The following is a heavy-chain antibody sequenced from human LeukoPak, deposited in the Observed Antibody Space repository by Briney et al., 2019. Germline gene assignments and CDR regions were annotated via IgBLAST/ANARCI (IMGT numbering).Heavy chain of an antibody. J-gene: IGHJ3*02. D-gene: IGHD3-3*01. V-gene: IGHV4-30-2*03. CDR2: IYYSGST. CDR3: ATLGRFLEWLTRRGARYGAFDI. Sequence: SQTLSLTCAVSGGSISSGGYAWSWIRQPPGKGLEWIGYIYYSGSTYYNPSLKSRVTISVDTSKNQFSLKLSSVTAADTAVYYCATLGRFLEWLTRRGARYGAFDIWGQGTMVTVSS. CDR1: GGSISSGGYA.